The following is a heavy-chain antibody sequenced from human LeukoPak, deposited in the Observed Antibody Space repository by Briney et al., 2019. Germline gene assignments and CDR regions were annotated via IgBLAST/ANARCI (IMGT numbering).Heavy chain of an antibody. Sequence: PSETPSLTCTVSGGSISSSSYYWGWIRQPPGKGLEWIGSIYYSGSTYYNPSLKSRVTISVDTSKNQFSLKLSSVTAADTAVYYCARHEYSGSYYGLSWFDPWGQGTLVTVSS. J-gene: IGHJ5*02. CDR1: GGSISSSSYY. D-gene: IGHD1-26*01. V-gene: IGHV4-39*01. CDR3: ARHEYSGSYYGLSWFDP. CDR2: IYYSGST.